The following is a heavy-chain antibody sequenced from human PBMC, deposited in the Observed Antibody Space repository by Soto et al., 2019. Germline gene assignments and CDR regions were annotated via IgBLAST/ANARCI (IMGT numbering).Heavy chain of an antibody. CDR2: IWYDGSNK. Sequence: VQLVESGGGVVQPGRSLRLSCAASGFTFSSYGMHWVRQAPGKGLEWVAVIWYDGSNKYYADSVKGRFTISRDNSKNTLYLKMNSLRAEDTAVYYCAREKRWLQYNFDYWGQGTLVTVSS. D-gene: IGHD5-12*01. CDR1: GFTFSSYG. CDR3: AREKRWLQYNFDY. J-gene: IGHJ4*02. V-gene: IGHV3-33*01.